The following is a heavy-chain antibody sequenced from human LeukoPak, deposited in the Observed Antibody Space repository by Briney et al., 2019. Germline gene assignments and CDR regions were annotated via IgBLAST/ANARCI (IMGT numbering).Heavy chain of an antibody. D-gene: IGHD6-13*01. Sequence: PSGTLSLTCAVSGGSISSSNWWSWVRQPPGKGLEWIGEIYHSGSTNYNPSLKSRVTISVDKSKNQFSLKLTSVIAADTAVYYCARDEAAAGQNYYYYYMDVWGKGTTVTVSS. CDR2: IYHSGST. V-gene: IGHV4-4*02. J-gene: IGHJ6*03. CDR3: ARDEAAAGQNYYYYYMDV. CDR1: GGSISSSNW.